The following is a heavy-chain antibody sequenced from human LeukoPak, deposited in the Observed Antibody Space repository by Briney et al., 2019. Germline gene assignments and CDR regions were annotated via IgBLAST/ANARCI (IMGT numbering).Heavy chain of an antibody. J-gene: IGHJ6*03. CDR3: ARDPYSGNYGDYYYYYMDV. CDR2: ISSSGSTI. D-gene: IGHD1-26*01. V-gene: IGHV3-11*04. Sequence: GGSLRLSCAASGFTFSDYYMSWIRQAPGKGLEWVSYISSSGSTIYCADSVKGRFTISRDNAKSSLYLQMNSLRDEDTAVYYCARDPYSGNYGDYYYYYMDVWGKGTTVTISS. CDR1: GFTFSDYY.